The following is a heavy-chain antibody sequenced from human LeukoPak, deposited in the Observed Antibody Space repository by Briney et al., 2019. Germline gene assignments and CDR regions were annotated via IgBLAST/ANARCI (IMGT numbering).Heavy chain of an antibody. J-gene: IGHJ4*02. CDR1: GFTFSSYG. V-gene: IGHV3-33*01. CDR3: ARVGYYDSSGYLFDY. D-gene: IGHD3-22*01. CDR2: IWYDGSNK. Sequence: PGGSLRLSCAASGFTFSSYGMHWVRQAPGKGLEWVAVIWYDGSNKYYADSVKGRFTISRDNSKNTLYQQMNSLRAEDTAVYYCARVGYYDSSGYLFDYWGQGTLVTVSS.